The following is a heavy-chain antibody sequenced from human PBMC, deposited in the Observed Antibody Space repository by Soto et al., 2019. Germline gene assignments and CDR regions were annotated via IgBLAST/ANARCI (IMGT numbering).Heavy chain of an antibody. V-gene: IGHV3-48*01. Sequence: GGSLRLSCAASGFTFSSYSMNWVRKAPGKGLEWVSYISSSSSTIYYADSVKGRFTISRDNAKNSLYLQMNSLRAEDTAVYYCARGDLGYCSGGSCYGAFDIWGQGTMVTVSS. CDR3: ARGDLGYCSGGSCYGAFDI. D-gene: IGHD2-15*01. CDR2: ISSSSSTI. CDR1: GFTFSSYS. J-gene: IGHJ3*02.